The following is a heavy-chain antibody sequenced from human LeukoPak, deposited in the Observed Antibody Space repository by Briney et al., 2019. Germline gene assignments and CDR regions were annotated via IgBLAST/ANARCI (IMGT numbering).Heavy chain of an antibody. D-gene: IGHD6-13*01. CDR2: INHSGST. Sequence: SETLSLTCAVYDGSFSGYYWSWIRQPPGKGLEWIGEINHSGSTNYNPSLKSRVTISVDTSKNQFSLKLSSVTAADTAVYYCARGRIAAADAFDIWGQGTMVTVSS. V-gene: IGHV4-34*01. CDR1: DGSFSGYY. J-gene: IGHJ3*02. CDR3: ARGRIAAADAFDI.